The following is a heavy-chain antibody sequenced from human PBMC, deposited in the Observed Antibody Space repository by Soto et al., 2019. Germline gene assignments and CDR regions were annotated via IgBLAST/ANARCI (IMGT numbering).Heavy chain of an antibody. J-gene: IGHJ4*02. CDR3: ARGNARAWYDY. Sequence: QVQLVQTGAEVKKPGASVKVSCKASGYTFTSYDIHWVRQATGQGREWMGWVNPLSGNTGNIQKFQGRDTITRDTSISTAYMELSSLGSDASAVYYGARGNARAWYDYWGQGTLVTVSS. V-gene: IGHV1-8*01. D-gene: IGHD6-19*01. CDR2: VNPLSGNT. CDR1: GYTFTSYD.